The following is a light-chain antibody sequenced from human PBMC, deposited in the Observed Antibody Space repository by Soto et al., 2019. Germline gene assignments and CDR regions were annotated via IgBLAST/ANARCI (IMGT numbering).Light chain of an antibody. V-gene: IGKV3-20*01. J-gene: IGKJ1*01. CDR1: QSVSSSY. Sequence: EIVLTQSPGTLSLSPGERATLSCRASQSVSSSYLAWYQQKPGQAPRLLIYGASSRATGIPDRFSGSGSGTDFTLTISRLEPKDFAVYYCQQYGSSPRKFGQGTKVVIK. CDR2: GAS. CDR3: QQYGSSPRK.